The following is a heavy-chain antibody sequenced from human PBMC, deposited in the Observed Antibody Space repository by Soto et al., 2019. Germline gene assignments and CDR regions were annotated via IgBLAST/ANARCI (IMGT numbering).Heavy chain of an antibody. Sequence: GGSLRFSCAASGFTFSSYAMSWVRQAPGKGLEWVSAISGSGGSTYYADSVKGRFTISRDNSKNTPYLQMNSLRAEDTAVYYCAKDLRGWYPNPYYFDYWGQGTLVTVSS. V-gene: IGHV3-23*01. D-gene: IGHD6-19*01. CDR3: AKDLRGWYPNPYYFDY. CDR1: GFTFSSYA. CDR2: ISGSGGST. J-gene: IGHJ4*02.